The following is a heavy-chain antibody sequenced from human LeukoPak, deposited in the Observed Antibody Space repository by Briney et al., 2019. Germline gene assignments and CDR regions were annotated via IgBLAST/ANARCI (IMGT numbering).Heavy chain of an antibody. CDR1: GFTFSNYD. CDR3: VRGTCSSASCYERLYGLDV. V-gene: IGHV3-13*01. CDR2: IHNPVDA. Sequence: GGSLRLSCAASGFTFSNYDMHWVRHPQGKGREGVSAIHNPVDAHYASSLRGRVTICRENAKNSLYLQMNSLRGEDTAVYYCVRGTCSSASCYERLYGLDVWGQGTTVTVSS. J-gene: IGHJ6*02. D-gene: IGHD2-2*01.